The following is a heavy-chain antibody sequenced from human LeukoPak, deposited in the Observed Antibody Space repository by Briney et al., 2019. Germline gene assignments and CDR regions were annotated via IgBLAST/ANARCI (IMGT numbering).Heavy chain of an antibody. CDR2: IYPDDSDT. J-gene: IGHJ6*03. V-gene: IGHV5-51*01. Sequence: GESLKISCKGSGYSFASSWIGWVRQVPGKGLEWMGIIYPDDSDTRYSPSFEGQITISVDKSISTAYLQWSSLKASDTAVYYCARHGHCTNGVCYSNYYYHMDVWGKGTTVTVSS. CDR1: GYSFASSW. CDR3: ARHGHCTNGVCYSNYYYHMDV. D-gene: IGHD2-8*01.